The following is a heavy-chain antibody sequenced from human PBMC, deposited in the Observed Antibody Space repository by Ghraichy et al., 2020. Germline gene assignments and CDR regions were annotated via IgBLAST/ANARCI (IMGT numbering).Heavy chain of an antibody. CDR2: ITGGGGST. J-gene: IGHJ4*02. D-gene: IGHD6-19*01. CDR1: GFTFSNDA. CDR3: AKDLEQWLAGFFDY. Sequence: GGSLRLSCTASGFTFSNDAMSWVRQAPGKGLEWVSSITGGGGSTYYADSVKGRFTISRDNSKNTLYLQMNSLRAEDTAVYYCAKDLEQWLAGFFDYWGQGTLVTVSS. V-gene: IGHV3-23*01.